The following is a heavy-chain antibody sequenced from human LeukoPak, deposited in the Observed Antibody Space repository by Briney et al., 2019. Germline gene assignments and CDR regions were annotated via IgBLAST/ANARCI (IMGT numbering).Heavy chain of an antibody. Sequence: KPSETLSLTCAVSGYSISSGYYWGWFRQPQGKGLEWIGCMHHSGSTYYNPSLKSRVTISVDTSKNQFSLKLSSVTAADTAVYYSARQGGSSSPYYYYYMDVWGKGTTVTVSS. D-gene: IGHD6-13*01. CDR2: MHHSGST. J-gene: IGHJ6*03. CDR1: GYSISSGYY. CDR3: ARQGGSSSPYYYYYMDV. V-gene: IGHV4-38-2*01.